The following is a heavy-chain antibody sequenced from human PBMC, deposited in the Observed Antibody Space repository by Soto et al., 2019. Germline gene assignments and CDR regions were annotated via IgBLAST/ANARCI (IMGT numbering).Heavy chain of an antibody. CDR1: GGSFSGYY. J-gene: IGHJ4*02. CDR3: ARSSYYDFWSGSFHLYFDY. CDR2: INHSGST. V-gene: IGHV4-34*01. Sequence: PSETLSLTCAVYGGSFSGYYWSWIRQPPGKGLEWIGEINHSGSTNYNPSLKSRVTISVDRSKNQFSLKLSSVTAADTAVYYCARSSYYDFWSGSFHLYFDYWGQGTLVTVSS. D-gene: IGHD3-3*01.